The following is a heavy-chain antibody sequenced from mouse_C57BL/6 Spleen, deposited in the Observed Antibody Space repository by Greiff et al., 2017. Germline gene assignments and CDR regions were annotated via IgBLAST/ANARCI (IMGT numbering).Heavy chain of an antibody. CDR1: GYTFTDYE. Sequence: VQLQQSGAELVRPAASVTLSCKASGYTFTDYEMHWVQQTPVHGLEWIGAIDPETGGTAYNQKFKGKAILTADKSSNTAYMELRSLTSEDSAVYYCTRKSPTGFGACFAYWGQGTLVTVSA. D-gene: IGHD4-1*02. J-gene: IGHJ3*01. CDR2: IDPETGGT. CDR3: TRKSPTGFGACFAY. V-gene: IGHV1-15*01.